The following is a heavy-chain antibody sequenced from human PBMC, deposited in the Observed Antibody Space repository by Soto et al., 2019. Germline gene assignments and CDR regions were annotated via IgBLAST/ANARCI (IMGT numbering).Heavy chain of an antibody. CDR2: ISGSGGST. J-gene: IGHJ3*02. D-gene: IGHD5-12*01. Sequence: PGGSLRLSCAASGFTFSSYAMSWVRQAPGKGLGWVSAISGSGGSTYYADSVKGRFTISRDNSKNTLYLQMNSLRAEDTAVYYCAKTGGRADSGYPTDAFDIWGQGTMVTVSS. V-gene: IGHV3-23*01. CDR1: GFTFSSYA. CDR3: AKTGGRADSGYPTDAFDI.